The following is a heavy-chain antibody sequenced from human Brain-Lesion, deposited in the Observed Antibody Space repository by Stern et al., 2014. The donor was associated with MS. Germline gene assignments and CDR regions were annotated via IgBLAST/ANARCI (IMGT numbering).Heavy chain of an antibody. V-gene: IGHV4-61*02. Sequence: VHLVESGPGLVKPSQTLSLTCTVSGGSISSGSDYWSWIRQPVGKGLEWFGRFHASGSAFYPPSLKSRVTISTDTSMNQFSLELNSATAADTAIYYCASGYRIFDYWGQGILVTVSS. CDR1: GGSISSGSDY. J-gene: IGHJ4*02. CDR2: FHASGSA. D-gene: IGHD5-18*01. CDR3: ASGYRIFDY.